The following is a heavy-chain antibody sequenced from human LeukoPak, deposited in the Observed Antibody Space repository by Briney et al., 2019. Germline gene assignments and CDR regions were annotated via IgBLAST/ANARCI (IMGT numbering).Heavy chain of an antibody. V-gene: IGHV3-9*01. CDR3: ARMAGAGYYFYMDV. Sequence: PGGSLRLSCAASGFTFDDYAMHWVRQAPGKGLEWVSGISSNSGSIAYADSVKGRFTISRDNAKNSLFLQMNSLRVEDTALYYCARMAGAGYYFYMDVWGKGTTVSVSS. CDR2: ISSNSGSI. D-gene: IGHD6-19*01. J-gene: IGHJ6*03. CDR1: GFTFDDYA.